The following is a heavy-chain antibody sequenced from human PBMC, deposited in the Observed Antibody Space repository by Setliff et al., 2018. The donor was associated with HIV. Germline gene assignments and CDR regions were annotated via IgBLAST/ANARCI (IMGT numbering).Heavy chain of an antibody. Sequence: GGSLRLSCEASGFIFSSHDFHWVRQAAGKGLEWVSAIGTGGDTYYVDSVKGRFTISRENARNSLYLQMNSLRAGDTAVYYCAREIQIVYTGGHYYYGMDVWGQGTTVTVSS. J-gene: IGHJ6*02. CDR1: GFIFSSHD. V-gene: IGHV3-13*01. D-gene: IGHD3-16*01. CDR3: AREIQIVYTGGHYYYGMDV. CDR2: IGTGGDT.